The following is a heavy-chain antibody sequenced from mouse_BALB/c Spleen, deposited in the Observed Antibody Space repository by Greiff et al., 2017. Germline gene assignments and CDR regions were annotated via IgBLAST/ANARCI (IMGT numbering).Heavy chain of an antibody. V-gene: IGHV3-2*02. Sequence: EVQLQESGPGLVKPSQSLSLTCTVTGYSITSDYAWNWIRQFPGNKLEWMGYISYSGSTSYNPSLKSRISITRDTSKNQFFLQLNSVTTEDTATYYCARSDLLTTATNYFDYWGQGTTLTVSS. CDR2: ISYSGST. CDR3: ARSDLLTTATNYFDY. CDR1: GYSITSDYA. D-gene: IGHD1-2*01. J-gene: IGHJ2*01.